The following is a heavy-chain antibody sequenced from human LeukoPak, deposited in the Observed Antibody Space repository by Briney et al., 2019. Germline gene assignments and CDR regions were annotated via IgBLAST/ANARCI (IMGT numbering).Heavy chain of an antibody. CDR1: GYTFSAYY. J-gene: IGHJ4*02. D-gene: IGHD3-10*01. Sequence: ASVRVSCKASGYTFSAYYMHWVRQAPGQGREWMGWINPNSGGTNSSQKFQDRVTLTRDTSISTAYMELSSLRSDDTAVYYCARAYGSGSSYHPDYWGQGTLVTVSS. CDR3: ARAYGSGSSYHPDY. CDR2: INPNSGGT. V-gene: IGHV1-2*02.